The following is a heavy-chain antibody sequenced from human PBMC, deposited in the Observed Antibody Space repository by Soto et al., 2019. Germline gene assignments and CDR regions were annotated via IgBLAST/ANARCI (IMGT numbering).Heavy chain of an antibody. CDR2: SRNKANSYTT. V-gene: IGHV3-72*01. Sequence: GGSLRLTCAASGFTFSDHYMDWVRQAPGKGLEWVGRSRNKANSYTTEYAASVKGRFIISRDDSKNSLFLQMSSLKTEDTAVYYCGRIQCIISSCLVPDYWGQGTLVTVSS. CDR1: GFTFSDHY. D-gene: IGHD2-2*01. CDR3: GRIQCIISSCLVPDY. J-gene: IGHJ4*02.